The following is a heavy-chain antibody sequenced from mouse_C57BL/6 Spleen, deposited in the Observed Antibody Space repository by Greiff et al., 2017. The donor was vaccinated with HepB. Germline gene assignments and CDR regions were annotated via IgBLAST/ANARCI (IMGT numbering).Heavy chain of an antibody. D-gene: IGHD1-1*01. J-gene: IGHJ2*01. Sequence: LVESGAELVKPGASVKISCKASGYAFSSYWMNWVKQRPGKGLEWIGQIYPGDGDTNYNGKFKGKATLTADKSSSTAYMQLSSLTSEDSAVYFGARGDYYGSSFFDYWGQGTTLTVSS. CDR3: ARGDYYGSSFFDY. V-gene: IGHV1-80*01. CDR1: GYAFSSYW. CDR2: IYPGDGDT.